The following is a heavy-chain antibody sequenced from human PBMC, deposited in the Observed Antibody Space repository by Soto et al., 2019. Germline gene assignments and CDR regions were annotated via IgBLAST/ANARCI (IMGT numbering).Heavy chain of an antibody. J-gene: IGHJ4*02. V-gene: IGHV1-18*01. CDR3: TRGPGEFGEFFDY. CDR2: VSAYNGNT. D-gene: IGHD3-10*01. Sequence: QVQLVQSGGEVKKPGASVKVSCKASGYTFTMYSVSWVRQAPGQGLEWMGWVSAYNGNTNYAQKFQGRVTMATDTSTNTAYMEMRSLGSDDTAVYYCTRGPGEFGEFFDYWGQGTLVAVSS. CDR1: GYTFTMYS.